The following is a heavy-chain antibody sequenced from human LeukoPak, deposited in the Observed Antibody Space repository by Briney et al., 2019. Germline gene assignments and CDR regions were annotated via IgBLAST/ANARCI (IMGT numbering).Heavy chain of an antibody. D-gene: IGHD2-21*02. Sequence: PSETLSLTCTVSGGSISSSSYYWGWIRQPPGKGLEWIGSIYYSGNTNYNPSLKSRVTISVDTSKNQFSLKLSSVTAADTAVYYCAAREYCGGDCYRYNWFDPWGQGTLVTVSS. J-gene: IGHJ5*02. CDR1: GGSISSSSYY. CDR3: AAREYCGGDCYRYNWFDP. CDR2: IYYSGNT. V-gene: IGHV4-39*01.